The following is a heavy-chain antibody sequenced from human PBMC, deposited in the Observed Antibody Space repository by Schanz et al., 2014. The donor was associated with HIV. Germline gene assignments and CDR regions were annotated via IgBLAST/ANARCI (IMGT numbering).Heavy chain of an antibody. CDR2: AGTGGDT. J-gene: IGHJ5*02. CDR1: EFTFSTYA. Sequence: EVQLLESGGGLVQPGGSLRLSCAASEFTFSTYAMSWVRQAPEKGLEWVSSAGTGGDTYYADSVKGRFTISRDNSKNTLYLQMNSLRAEDSAVYYCAKALTSSAAGNFDPWGQGTLVTVSS. V-gene: IGHV3-23*01. D-gene: IGHD6-13*01. CDR3: AKALTSSAAGNFDP.